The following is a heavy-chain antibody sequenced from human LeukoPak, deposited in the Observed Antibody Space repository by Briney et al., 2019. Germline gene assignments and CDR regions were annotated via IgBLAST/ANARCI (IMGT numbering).Heavy chain of an antibody. CDR2: INTNTGNP. V-gene: IGHV7-4-1*02. Sequence: ASVKVSCKASGYTFTSYAMNWVRQAPGQGLEWMGWINTNTGNPTYAQGFTGRFVFSLDTSVSTAYLQISSLKAEDTAVYYCARDYCSGGSCYWFAIYYWGQGTLVTVSS. CDR1: GYTFTSYA. CDR3: ARDYCSGGSCYWFAIYY. D-gene: IGHD2-15*01. J-gene: IGHJ4*02.